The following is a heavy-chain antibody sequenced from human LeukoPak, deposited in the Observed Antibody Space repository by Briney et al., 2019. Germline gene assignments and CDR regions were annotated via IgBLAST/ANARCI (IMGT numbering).Heavy chain of an antibody. CDR1: GDSVSSNSAA. Sequence: SQTLSLTCAISGDSVSSNSAAWIWIRQSPSRGLEWLGRTYYRSKWFSRYAVSVKSRITINADTSKNQFSLQLNSVTPDDTAVYYCARGPGYFQHWGQGTLVTVSS. CDR3: ARGPGYFQH. J-gene: IGHJ1*01. V-gene: IGHV6-1*01. CDR2: TYYRSKWFS.